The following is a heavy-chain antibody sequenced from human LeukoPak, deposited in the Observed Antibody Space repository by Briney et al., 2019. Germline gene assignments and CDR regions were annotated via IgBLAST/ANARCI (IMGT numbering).Heavy chain of an antibody. Sequence: SESLSLTCTVSGGSISSRSYYWGWIRQPPGKGLEWIGNIYYSGSTYYHPSLKSRVTISVDTPKTQFSRNLSSVTAADTAVYYGARLPAPGCSSTSCYAQDAFDIWGQGTMVTVSS. CDR1: GGSISSRSYY. D-gene: IGHD2-2*01. V-gene: IGHV4-39*01. J-gene: IGHJ3*02. CDR2: IYYSGST. CDR3: ARLPAPGCSSTSCYAQDAFDI.